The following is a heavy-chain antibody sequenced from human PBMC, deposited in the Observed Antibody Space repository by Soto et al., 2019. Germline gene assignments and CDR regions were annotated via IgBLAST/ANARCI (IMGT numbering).Heavy chain of an antibody. V-gene: IGHV3-33*01. Sequence: QVQLVESGGGVVQPGRSLRLSCAASGFTFSSYGMHWVRQAPGKGLEWVAVIWYDGSNKYYADSVKGRFTISRDNSKNTLYLQMNSLRAEDTAVYYCARDYIWELGGEGDYYYGMDVWGQGTTVTVSS. CDR1: GFTFSSYG. CDR2: IWYDGSNK. CDR3: ARDYIWELGGEGDYYYGMDV. J-gene: IGHJ6*02. D-gene: IGHD1-7*01.